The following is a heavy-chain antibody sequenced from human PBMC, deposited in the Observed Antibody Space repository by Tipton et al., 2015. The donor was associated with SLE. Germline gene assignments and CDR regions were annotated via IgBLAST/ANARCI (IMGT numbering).Heavy chain of an antibody. V-gene: IGHV1-8*02. J-gene: IGHJ3*01. CDR3: ARGHIHDAFDV. Sequence: QSGPEVKKPGASVKVSCKASGYTFTSYDINWVRQATGQGLEWMGWKNAHSGNTGFAQKFQGRVTMTRNTSISTAYMELSSLRSEDTAVYYCARGHIHDAFDVWGQGTMVTVSS. CDR2: KNAHSGNT. D-gene: IGHD2-2*02. CDR1: GYTFTSYD.